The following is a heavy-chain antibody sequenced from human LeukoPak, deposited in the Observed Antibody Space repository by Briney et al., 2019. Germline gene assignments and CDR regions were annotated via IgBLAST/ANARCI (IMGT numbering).Heavy chain of an antibody. Sequence: ASVKVSCKASGYTFASYYMHWVRQAPGQGLEWMGWISAYNGNTNYAQKLQGRVTMTTDTSTSTAYMELRSLRSDDTAVYYCARGVYGWELLVGSGYYYYYYMDVWGKGTTVTISS. CDR1: GYTFASYY. D-gene: IGHD1-26*01. CDR3: ARGVYGWELLVGSGYYYYYYMDV. V-gene: IGHV1-18*04. J-gene: IGHJ6*03. CDR2: ISAYNGNT.